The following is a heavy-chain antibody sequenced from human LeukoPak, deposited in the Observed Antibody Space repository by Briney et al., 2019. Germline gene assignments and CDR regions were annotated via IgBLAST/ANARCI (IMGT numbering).Heavy chain of an antibody. CDR2: FSYSGST. CDR1: GASIDTYY. J-gene: IGHJ4*02. V-gene: IGHV4-59*08. Sequence: SETLSLTCTVSGASIDTYYWTWIRQPPGKGLEWIGDFSYSGSTSYSPSLKSRVTISVDTSKTQISLKLTSATAADTAFYYCACLSVSHNNYFDYWGQGIPVTVSS. D-gene: IGHD5/OR15-5a*01. CDR3: ACLSVSHNNYFDY.